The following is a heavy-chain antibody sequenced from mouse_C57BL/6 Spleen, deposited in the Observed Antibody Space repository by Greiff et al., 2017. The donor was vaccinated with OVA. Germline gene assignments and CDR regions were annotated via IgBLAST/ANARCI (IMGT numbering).Heavy chain of an antibody. CDR3: ATMDGFAY. Sequence: VQLQQSGAELVRPGTSVKVSCKASGYAFTNYLIEWVKQRPGQGLEWIGVINPGSGGTNYNEKFKGKATLTADKSSSTADMQLSSLTSEDSAVYFCATMDGFAYWGQGTLVTVSA. D-gene: IGHD2-3*01. CDR2: INPGSGGT. CDR1: GYAFTNYL. V-gene: IGHV1-54*01. J-gene: IGHJ3*01.